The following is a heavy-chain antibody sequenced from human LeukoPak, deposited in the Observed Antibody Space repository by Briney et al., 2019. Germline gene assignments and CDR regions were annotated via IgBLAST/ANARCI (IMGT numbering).Heavy chain of an antibody. CDR2: ISYDGSNK. D-gene: IGHD3-22*01. Sequence: GRSLRLSCAASGFTLSSYVMHWVRQAPGKGLEWVAFISYDGSNKYYADSVKGRCTISRDNARNSLYLQMNSLRAEDTAVYYCARVQYDVSGYFDYWGRGTLVTVSS. J-gene: IGHJ4*02. CDR1: GFTLSSYV. CDR3: ARVQYDVSGYFDY. V-gene: IGHV3-30*03.